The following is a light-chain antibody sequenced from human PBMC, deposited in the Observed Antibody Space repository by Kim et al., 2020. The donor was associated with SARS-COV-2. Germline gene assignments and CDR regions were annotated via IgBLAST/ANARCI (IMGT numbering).Light chain of an antibody. CDR2: DAS. CDR1: QSVSSY. CDR3: QQRSNWPPKVT. V-gene: IGKV3-11*01. Sequence: PGERATLSCRASQSVSSYLAWYQQKPGQAPRLLIYDASNRATGIPARFSGSGSGTDFTLTIGSLEPEDFAVYYCQQRSNWPPKVTFGGGTKV. J-gene: IGKJ4*01.